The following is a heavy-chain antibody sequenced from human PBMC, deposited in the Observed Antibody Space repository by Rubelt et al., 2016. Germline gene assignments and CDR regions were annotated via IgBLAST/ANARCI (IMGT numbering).Heavy chain of an antibody. CDR1: GYTLTELS. Sequence: QVQLVQSGAEVKKPGASVKVSCKVSGYTLTELSMHWVRQAPGKGLEWMGGFDPEDGETIYAQKFQGRVTMTEDTSTDPAYLELSSLRSEDTAVYYCATGIVVVPAHVPSRDYWGQGTLVTVSS. CDR3: ATGIVVVPAHVPSRDY. V-gene: IGHV1-24*01. J-gene: IGHJ4*02. CDR2: FDPEDGET. D-gene: IGHD2-2*01.